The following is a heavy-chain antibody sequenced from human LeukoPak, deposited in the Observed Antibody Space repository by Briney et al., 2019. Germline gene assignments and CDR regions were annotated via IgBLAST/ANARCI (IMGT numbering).Heavy chain of an antibody. V-gene: IGHV4-34*01. CDR2: INHSGST. J-gene: IGHJ4*02. CDR1: GGSFSGYY. Sequence: PSETLSLTCAGYGGSFSGYYWSWIRQPPGKGLEWIGEINHSGSTNYNPSLKSRVTISVDTSKNQFSLKLSSVTAADTAVYYCASHPGWLLSNYFDYWGQGTLVTVSS. D-gene: IGHD3-3*01. CDR3: ASHPGWLLSNYFDY.